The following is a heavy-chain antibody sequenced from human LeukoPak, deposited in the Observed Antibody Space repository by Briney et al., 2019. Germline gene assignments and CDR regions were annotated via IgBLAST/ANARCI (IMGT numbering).Heavy chain of an antibody. CDR3: ATYYYDSSGYGHWFDP. Sequence: SETLSLTCTVSGGSISSDNYYWNWIRQPRGKGLEWIGYIYHSGSTYYNPSLKSRVTISVDRSKNQFSLKLSSVTAADTAVYYCATYYYDSSGYGHWFDPWGQGTLVTVSS. J-gene: IGHJ5*02. CDR1: GGSISSDNYY. CDR2: IYHSGST. D-gene: IGHD3-22*01. V-gene: IGHV4-30-2*01.